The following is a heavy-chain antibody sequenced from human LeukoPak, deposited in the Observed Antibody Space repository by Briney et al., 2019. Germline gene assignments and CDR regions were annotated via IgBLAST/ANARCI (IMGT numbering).Heavy chain of an antibody. Sequence: HAGGSLRLSCAASGLTFSSHTLNWVRQAPGKGLEWVSAISGGGGTTYYADSVKGRFTISRDNSQNTLYLQMNSLRAEDTAIYFCADLPMIRGDPPSDYWGQGTLVTVSS. V-gene: IGHV3-23*01. J-gene: IGHJ4*02. CDR2: ISGGGGTT. D-gene: IGHD3-10*01. CDR3: ADLPMIRGDPPSDY. CDR1: GLTFSSHT.